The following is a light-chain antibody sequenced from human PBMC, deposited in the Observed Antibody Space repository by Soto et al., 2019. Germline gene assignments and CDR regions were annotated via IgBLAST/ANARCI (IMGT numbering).Light chain of an antibody. CDR1: QSISTH. J-gene: IGKJ2*01. Sequence: EIQMTQSPSTLSASVGDRVTITCRASQSISTHLAWYQQKPGKAPEVLIYDASTLESGVPSRFSDSGSGTKFTLTISSLQPDDFATYYCQQYSSNLYTFGQGTKLEI. V-gene: IGKV1-5*01. CDR2: DAS. CDR3: QQYSSNLYT.